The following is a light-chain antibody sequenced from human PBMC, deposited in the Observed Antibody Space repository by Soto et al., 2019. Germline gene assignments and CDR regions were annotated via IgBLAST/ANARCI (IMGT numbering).Light chain of an antibody. V-gene: IGKV1-33*01. CDR2: DAS. J-gene: IGKJ1*01. CDR1: QDIRNH. Sequence: DIQMTQSPSSLSASVGDRVTITCQASQDIRNHLNWYQQKPGKAPNLLMYDASNLETGVPSRFSGSGSGTDFTFSISSLQPEDIATYYFQQYDNLPWTFGQGTKVEI. CDR3: QQYDNLPWT.